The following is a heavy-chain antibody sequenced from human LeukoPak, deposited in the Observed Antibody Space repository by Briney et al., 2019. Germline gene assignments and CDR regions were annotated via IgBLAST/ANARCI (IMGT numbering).Heavy chain of an antibody. CDR2: IYTSGST. J-gene: IGHJ5*02. D-gene: IGHD1-26*01. Sequence: SETLSLTCTVSGGSISSSSYYWSWIRQPAGKGLGWIGRIYTSGSTNYNPSLKSRVTMSVDTSKNQFSLKLSSVTAADTAVYYCARLVGATRFDPWGQGTLVTVSS. CDR1: GGSISSSSYY. V-gene: IGHV4-61*02. CDR3: ARLVGATRFDP.